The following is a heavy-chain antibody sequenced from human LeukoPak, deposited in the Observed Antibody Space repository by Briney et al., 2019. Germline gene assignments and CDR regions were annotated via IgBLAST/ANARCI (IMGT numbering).Heavy chain of an antibody. CDR2: IYYSGST. D-gene: IGHD3-22*01. Sequence: SETLSLTCTVSGGSISSYYWSWIRQPPGKGLEWIGYIYYSGSTNYNPSLKSRVTISVDTSKNQFSLKPSSVTAADTAVYYRAGVDSSGYYYSNAFDIWGQGTMVTVSS. CDR3: AGVDSSGYYYSNAFDI. V-gene: IGHV4-59*08. CDR1: GGSISSYY. J-gene: IGHJ3*02.